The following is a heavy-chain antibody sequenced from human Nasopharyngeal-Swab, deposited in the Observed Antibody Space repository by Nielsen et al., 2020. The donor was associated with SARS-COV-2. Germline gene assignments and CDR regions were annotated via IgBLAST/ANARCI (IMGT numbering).Heavy chain of an antibody. CDR2: SKKKGKGV. Sequence: GGSLRLSCAASGFTLSDYHMEWVRQAPGKGLEWTGRSKKKGKGVDYAASVKGRFTVSRDDSKNSLYLQMDSLKTEDTAVYYCARESWYFDLWGRGTLVTVSS. CDR1: GFTLSDYH. V-gene: IGHV3-72*01. CDR3: ARESWYFDL. J-gene: IGHJ2*01.